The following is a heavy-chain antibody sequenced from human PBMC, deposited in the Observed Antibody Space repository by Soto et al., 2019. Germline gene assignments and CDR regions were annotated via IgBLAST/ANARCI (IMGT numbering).Heavy chain of an antibody. Sequence: QVQLVESGGGVVQSGRSLRLSCAASGFTFSTSGMHWIRQAPGKGLEWVAMISHDGGATYYVDSVKGRFTISRDTAKNTLHLQMASLRPEDTATYYCAKDWGSSGWYNWFDPWGQGTLVTVSS. J-gene: IGHJ5*02. CDR3: AKDWGSSGWYNWFDP. CDR1: GFTFSTSG. D-gene: IGHD6-13*01. CDR2: ISHDGGAT. V-gene: IGHV3-30*18.